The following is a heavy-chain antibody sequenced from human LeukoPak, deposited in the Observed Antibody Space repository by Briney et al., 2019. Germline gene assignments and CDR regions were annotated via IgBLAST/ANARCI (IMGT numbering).Heavy chain of an antibody. CDR1: GFTFSSYS. Sequence: GGSLRLSCAASGFTFSSYSMNWVRQAPGKGLEWVSYISSSSSTIYYADSVKGRFTISRDNAKNSLYLQMNSLRAEDTAMYYCARVGAVAGTVYYFDYWGQGTLVTVSS. V-gene: IGHV3-48*04. J-gene: IGHJ4*02. D-gene: IGHD6-19*01. CDR3: ARVGAVAGTVYYFDY. CDR2: ISSSSSTI.